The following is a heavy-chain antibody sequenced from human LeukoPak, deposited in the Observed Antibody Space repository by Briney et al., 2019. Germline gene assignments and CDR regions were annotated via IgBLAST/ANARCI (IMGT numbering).Heavy chain of an antibody. Sequence: SETLSLTCTVAGGSINSSTYNWGWIRQPPGKGLEWIGSVYYTGITYYNPSVESRVTISVDTSKNHFSLELNSVTAADTGVYFCARQVRSPVVMFMDVWGKGTTVIVSS. CDR3: ARQVRSPVVMFMDV. CDR1: GGSINSSTYN. V-gene: IGHV4-39*01. CDR2: VYYTGIT. J-gene: IGHJ6*03. D-gene: IGHD3-22*01.